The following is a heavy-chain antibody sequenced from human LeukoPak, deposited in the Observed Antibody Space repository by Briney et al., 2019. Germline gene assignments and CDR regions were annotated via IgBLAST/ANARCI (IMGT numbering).Heavy chain of an antibody. CDR2: IHYSGST. V-gene: IGHV4-31*03. Sequence: SQTLSLTCTVSGGSISSGGYYWSWIRQHPGKGLEWIGYIHYSGSTYYNPSLKSRVTISVDTSKNQFSLKLSSVTAADTAVYYCARARGTHYDILTGYYSGGAFDIWGQGTMVTVSS. J-gene: IGHJ3*02. D-gene: IGHD3-9*01. CDR1: GGSISSGGYY. CDR3: ARARGTHYDILTGYYSGGAFDI.